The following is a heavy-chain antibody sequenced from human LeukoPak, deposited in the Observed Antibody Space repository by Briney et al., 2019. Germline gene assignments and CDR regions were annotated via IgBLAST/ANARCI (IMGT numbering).Heavy chain of an antibody. CDR1: GYTFTSYA. CDR3: ATFEGEIPGIAET. V-gene: IGHV1-3*01. Sequence: ASVKVSCKASGYTFTSYAMHWVRQAPGQRLEWMGWINAGNGNTKYSQKFQGRVTMTEDTSTDTAYMELSSLRSEDTAVYYCATFEGEIPGIAETWGQGILVTVSS. CDR2: INAGNGNT. D-gene: IGHD6-13*01. J-gene: IGHJ5*02.